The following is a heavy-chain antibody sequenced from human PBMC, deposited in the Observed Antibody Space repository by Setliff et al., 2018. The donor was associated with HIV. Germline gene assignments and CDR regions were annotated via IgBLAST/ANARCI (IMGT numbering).Heavy chain of an antibody. CDR1: KYTFTDYY. D-gene: IGHD5-12*01. CDR2: VDPEDDKT. J-gene: IGHJ4*02. CDR3: VTHPKNLNRYSDYDGPQDF. Sequence: ASVKVSCKASKYTFTDYYMHWVQQAPGKGLEWMGRVDPEDDKTIYADSVKGRFTISRDNSKNTLYLQMSSLRAEDTALYYCVTHPKNLNRYSDYDGPQDFWGQGTLVTVSS. V-gene: IGHV1-69-2*01.